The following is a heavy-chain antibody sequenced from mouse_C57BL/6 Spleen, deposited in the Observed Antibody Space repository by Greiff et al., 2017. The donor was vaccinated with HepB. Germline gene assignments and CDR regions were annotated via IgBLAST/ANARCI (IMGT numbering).Heavy chain of an antibody. V-gene: IGHV3-6*01. CDR2: ISYDGSN. D-gene: IGHD1-1*01. Sequence: DVQLQESGPGLVKPSQSLSLTCSVTGYSITSGYYWNWIRQFPGNKLEWMGYISYDGSNNYNPSLKNRISITRDTSKNQFFLKLNSVTTEDTATYYCARYGSSYVNWYFDVWGTGTTVTVSS. CDR3: ARYGSSYVNWYFDV. J-gene: IGHJ1*03. CDR1: GYSITSGYY.